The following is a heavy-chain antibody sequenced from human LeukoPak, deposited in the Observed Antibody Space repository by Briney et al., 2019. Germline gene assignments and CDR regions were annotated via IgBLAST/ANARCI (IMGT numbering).Heavy chain of an antibody. CDR2: INHSGST. J-gene: IGHJ5*02. CDR1: GGSLSGYY. D-gene: IGHD6-6*01. Sequence: SETLSLTCAVYGGSLSGYYCSWIRQPPGKGLEWIGEINHSGSTNYNPSLKSRVTISVDTSKNQSSLKLSCVTAADTAVYYCARGGSAYSSSSRPDWFDPWGQGTLVTVSS. CDR3: ARGGSAYSSSSRPDWFDP. V-gene: IGHV4-34*01.